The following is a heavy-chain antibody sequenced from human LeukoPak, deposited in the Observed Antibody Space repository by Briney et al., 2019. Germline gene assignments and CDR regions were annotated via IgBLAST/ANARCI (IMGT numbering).Heavy chain of an antibody. Sequence: HPGGSLRLSCVTSGFTFSSYNMHWVRQAPGKGPEWVANIKQDGSEKYYVDSVKGRFTISRGNAKNSLYLQMNSLRAEDTAVYYCARGGCSSTSCYLFYYYYYMDVWGKGTTVTVSS. D-gene: IGHD2-2*01. CDR1: GFTFSSYN. V-gene: IGHV3-7*01. CDR3: ARGGCSSTSCYLFYYYYYMDV. J-gene: IGHJ6*03. CDR2: IKQDGSEK.